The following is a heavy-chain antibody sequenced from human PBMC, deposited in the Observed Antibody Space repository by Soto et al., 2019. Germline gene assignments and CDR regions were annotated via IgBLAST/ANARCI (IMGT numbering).Heavy chain of an antibody. Sequence: PGGSLRLSCAASGFTFSSYSMNWVRQAPGKGLEWVSSISSSSSYIYYADSVKGRFTISRDNAKNSLYLQMNSLRAEDTAVYYCARDFQSRRAVISPPDYYFDYWGQGTLVTVSS. D-gene: IGHD3-3*01. CDR3: ARDFQSRRAVISPPDYYFDY. V-gene: IGHV3-21*01. CDR1: GFTFSSYS. CDR2: ISSSSSYI. J-gene: IGHJ4*02.